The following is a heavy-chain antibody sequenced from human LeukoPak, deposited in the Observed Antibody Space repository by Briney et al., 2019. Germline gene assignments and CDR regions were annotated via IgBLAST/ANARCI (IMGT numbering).Heavy chain of an antibody. J-gene: IGHJ6*03. D-gene: IGHD3-22*01. CDR2: ISYSGST. V-gene: IGHV4-59*01. CDR3: ARVRVEPGYYERDYYDMDV. Sequence: PSETLSLTCTVSGGSISSYYWGWIRQPPRKGLEWIGYISYSGSTNYIPSLKSRVTISVDTSKNQFSLKLSSVTAADTAVYYCARVRVEPGYYERDYYDMDVWGKGTTVTVSS. CDR1: GGSISSYY.